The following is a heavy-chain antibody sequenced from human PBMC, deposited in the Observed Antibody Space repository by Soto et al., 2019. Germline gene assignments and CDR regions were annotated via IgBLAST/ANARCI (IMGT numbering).Heavy chain of an antibody. D-gene: IGHD2-2*02. CDR2: IRSKAYGGTT. Sequence: GGSLRLSCTASGFTFGDYAMSWFRQAPGKGLEWVGFIRSKAYGGTTEYAASVKGRFTISRDDSKSIAYLQMNSLKTEDTAVYYCATALPAAIRYYYYYGMDVWGQGTTVTVSS. J-gene: IGHJ6*02. CDR3: ATALPAAIRYYYYYGMDV. CDR1: GFTFGDYA. V-gene: IGHV3-49*03.